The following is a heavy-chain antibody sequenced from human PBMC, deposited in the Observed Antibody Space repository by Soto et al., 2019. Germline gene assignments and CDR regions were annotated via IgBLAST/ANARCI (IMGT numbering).Heavy chain of an antibody. D-gene: IGHD2-2*03. Sequence: SVKVSCKASGGTFSSYTISWVRQAPGQGLEWMGRIIPILGIASYAQKFQGRVTITADKSTSTAYMELSSLRSEDTAVYYCARGDGYCSSTSCPGYWYFDLWGRGTLVTVSS. CDR2: IIPILGIA. V-gene: IGHV1-69*02. J-gene: IGHJ2*01. CDR3: ARGDGYCSSTSCPGYWYFDL. CDR1: GGTFSSYT.